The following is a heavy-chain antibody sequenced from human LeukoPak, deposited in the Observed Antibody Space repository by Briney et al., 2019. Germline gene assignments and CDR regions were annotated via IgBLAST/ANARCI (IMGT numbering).Heavy chain of an antibody. Sequence: GASVKVSCKASGGTFSSYAISWVRQAPGQGLEWMGGIIPISGTANYAQKFQGRVTITADESTSTAYMELSSLRSEDTAVYYCAREWCSGGSCYYNYWGQGTLVTVSS. J-gene: IGHJ4*02. CDR2: IIPISGTA. CDR1: GGTFSSYA. D-gene: IGHD2-15*01. V-gene: IGHV1-69*13. CDR3: AREWCSGGSCYYNY.